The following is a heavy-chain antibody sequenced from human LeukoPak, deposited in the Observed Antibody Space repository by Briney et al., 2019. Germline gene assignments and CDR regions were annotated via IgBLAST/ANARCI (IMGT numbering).Heavy chain of an antibody. D-gene: IGHD3-3*01. CDR3: AKDVVTTYYDFWSGYETVYYFDY. CDR2: INGGGGNT. J-gene: IGHJ4*02. Sequence: PGGSLRLSCAASGFTLSSCSMTWVRQAPGKGLECVSGINGGGGNTYYADSVKGRFTISRDISRNTLYLQMNSLRAEDTAVYYCAKDVVTTYYDFWSGYETVYYFDYWGQGTLVTVSS. CDR1: GFTLSSCS. V-gene: IGHV3-23*01.